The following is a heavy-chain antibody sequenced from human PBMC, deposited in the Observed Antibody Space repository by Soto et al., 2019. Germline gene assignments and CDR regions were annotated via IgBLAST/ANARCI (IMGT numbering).Heavy chain of an antibody. CDR3: ARQGVVAATAKNWFDP. J-gene: IGHJ5*02. V-gene: IGHV5-51*01. D-gene: IGHD2-15*01. CDR1: GYSFTSYW. CDR2: IYPGDSDT. Sequence: GESLKISCKGSGYSFTSYWIGWVRQMPGKGLEWMGIIYPGDSDTRYSPSFQGQVTISADKSISTAYLQWSSLKASDTAMYYCARQGVVAATAKNWFDPWGQGTLVTVSS.